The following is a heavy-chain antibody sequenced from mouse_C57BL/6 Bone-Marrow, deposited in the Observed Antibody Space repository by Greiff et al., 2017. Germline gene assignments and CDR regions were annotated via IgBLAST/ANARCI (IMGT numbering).Heavy chain of an antibody. Sequence: QVQLQQPGAELVMPGASVKLSCKASGYTFTSYWMHWVKQRPGQGLEWIGEIDPSDSYTNYNQKFKGKSTLTVDKSSSTAYMQLSSLTSEDSAVYYCGRDSTTVVGFDVWGTGTTVTVSS. CDR3: GRDSTTVVGFDV. CDR2: IDPSDSYT. D-gene: IGHD1-1*01. CDR1: GYTFTSYW. J-gene: IGHJ1*03. V-gene: IGHV1-69*01.